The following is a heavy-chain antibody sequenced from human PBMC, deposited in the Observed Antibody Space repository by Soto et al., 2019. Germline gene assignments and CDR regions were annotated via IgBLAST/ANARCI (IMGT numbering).Heavy chain of an antibody. CDR1: GFTFSSYD. CDR3: ARGGGRVATPWFDP. V-gene: IGHV3-13*04. Sequence: EVQLVESGGGLVQPGGSLRLSCAASGFTFSSYDMHWVRQATGKGLEWVSAIGTAGDTYYPGSVKGRFTISRENAKNSLYLQRNSLRAGDTGVYYCARGGGRVATPWFDPWGEGTPVTVSS. CDR2: IGTAGDT. J-gene: IGHJ5*02. D-gene: IGHD5-12*01.